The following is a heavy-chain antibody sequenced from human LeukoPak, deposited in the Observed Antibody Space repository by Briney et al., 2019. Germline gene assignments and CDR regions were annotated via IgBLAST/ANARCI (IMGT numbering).Heavy chain of an antibody. V-gene: IGHV1-18*01. D-gene: IGHD6-13*01. J-gene: IGHJ6*02. Sequence: ASVKVSCKASGYTFTSYGISWVRQAPGQGLEWMGWISAYNGNTNYAQKLQGRVTMTTDTSTSTAYMELSSLRSEDTAVYYCARGPLSEGSSSWYTLWYYYYGMDVWGQGTTVTVSS. CDR3: ARGPLSEGSSSWYTLWYYYYGMDV. CDR1: GYTFTSYG. CDR2: ISAYNGNT.